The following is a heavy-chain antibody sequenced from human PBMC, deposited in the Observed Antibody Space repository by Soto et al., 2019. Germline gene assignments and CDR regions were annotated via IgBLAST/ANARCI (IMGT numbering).Heavy chain of an antibody. D-gene: IGHD5-12*01. Sequence: GGSVRRSCAACGFTFSSYLRHWVRQAKGKGLVWVSRINSDGSTTTYADSVKGRFTISRDNAKNTLYLQMNSLRAEDTAVYYCVRVPTGGYAFSLDDYWGQGTPVTVSS. V-gene: IGHV3-74*01. CDR3: VRVPTGGYAFSLDDY. CDR2: INSDGSTT. CDR1: GFTFSSYL. J-gene: IGHJ4*02.